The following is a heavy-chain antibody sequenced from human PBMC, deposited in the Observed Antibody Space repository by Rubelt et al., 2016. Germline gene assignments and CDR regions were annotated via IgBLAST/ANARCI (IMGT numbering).Heavy chain of an antibody. CDR2: INHSGST. D-gene: IGHD6-13*01. J-gene: IGHJ4*02. CDR3: ARDRRYSSSLFDY. V-gene: IGHV4-34*01. Sequence: EWIGEINHSGSTNYNPSLKSRVTISVDTSKNQFSLKLSSVTAADTAVYYCARDRRYSSSLFDYWGQGTLVTVSS.